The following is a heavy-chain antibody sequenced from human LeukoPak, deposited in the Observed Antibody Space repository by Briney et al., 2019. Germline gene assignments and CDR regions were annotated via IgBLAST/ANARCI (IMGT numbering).Heavy chain of an antibody. J-gene: IGHJ4*02. D-gene: IGHD3-10*01. CDR2: ISYDGSKK. V-gene: IGHV3-30-3*01. CDR3: ARGLMVRGVSMAMLVDY. CDR1: GFTFSSYS. Sequence: GGSLRLSCAASGFTFSSYSMHWVRQAPGKGLEWVAVISYDGSKKYYADSVKGRFTISRDNSQNTLYLQMNSVRAEDTGVCYCARGLMVRGVSMAMLVDYWGEGTMATDSS.